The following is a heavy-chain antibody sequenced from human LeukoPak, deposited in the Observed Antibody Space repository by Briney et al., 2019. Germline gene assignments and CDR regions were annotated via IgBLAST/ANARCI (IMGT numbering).Heavy chain of an antibody. CDR2: IIPIFGTA. CDR1: GGTFSNYA. Sequence: SVKVSCKASGGTFSNYAIGWVRQAPGQGLEWMGGIIPIFGTANYAQKFQGRVTITADESTSTAYMELSSLRSEDTAVYYCARSGFGSGISFDLWGQGTLVTVSS. D-gene: IGHD3-10*01. CDR3: ARSGFGSGISFDL. J-gene: IGHJ5*02. V-gene: IGHV1-69*13.